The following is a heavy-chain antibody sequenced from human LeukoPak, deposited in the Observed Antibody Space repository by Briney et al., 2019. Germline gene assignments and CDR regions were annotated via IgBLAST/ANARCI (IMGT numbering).Heavy chain of an antibody. CDR2: IKQDGSEK. CDR3: ARDSHPPYYYGSGSYYSPHFFDI. D-gene: IGHD3-10*01. CDR1: GFTFSSYW. Sequence: GGSLRLSCAASGFTFSSYWMSWVRQAPGKGLEWVANIKQDGSEKYYVDSVKGRFTISRDNAKNSLYLQMNSLRAEDTAVYYCARDSHPPYYYGSGSYYSPHFFDIWGQGTMVTVSS. V-gene: IGHV3-7*01. J-gene: IGHJ3*02.